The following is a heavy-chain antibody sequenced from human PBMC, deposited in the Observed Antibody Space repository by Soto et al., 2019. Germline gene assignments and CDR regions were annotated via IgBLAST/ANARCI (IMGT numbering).Heavy chain of an antibody. V-gene: IGHV1-8*01. CDR3: ARAGLAGPYDFWSGYRAFDI. CDR2: MNPNSGNT. D-gene: IGHD3-3*01. CDR1: GYTFTSYD. J-gene: IGHJ3*02. Sequence: ASVKVSCKASGYTFTSYDINWVRQATGQGLEWMGWMNPNSGNTGYAQKFQGRVTMTRNTSISTAYVELSSLRSEDTAVYYCARAGLAGPYDFWSGYRAFDIWGQGTMVTVSS.